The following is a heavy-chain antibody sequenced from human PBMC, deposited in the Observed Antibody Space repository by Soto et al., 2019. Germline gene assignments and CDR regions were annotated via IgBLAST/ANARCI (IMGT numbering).Heavy chain of an antibody. CDR1: GFTLSAYD. Sequence: GGSLRLSCAASGFTLSAYDMHWVRQAEGKGLEWVSALGAADDPYYLVSVKGRFTISRENAKNSLYLQMNNLRSEDTAVYYCARASTVTTSGLYYYYFHGMDVWGQGTTVTVSS. V-gene: IGHV3-13*05. J-gene: IGHJ6*02. D-gene: IGHD4-17*01. CDR3: ARASTVTTSGLYYYYFHGMDV. CDR2: LGAADDP.